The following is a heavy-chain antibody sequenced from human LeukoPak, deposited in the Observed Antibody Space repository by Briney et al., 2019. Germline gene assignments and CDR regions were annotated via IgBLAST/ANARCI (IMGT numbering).Heavy chain of an antibody. CDR1: GFAFSSQA. CDR3: AKDARRTSGWYFFDY. V-gene: IGHV3-23*01. D-gene: IGHD6-19*01. Sequence: GGSLRLSCAASGFAFSSQAMGWVRQAPGKGLEWVSVISDSGGITYYADSVKGRFTISRDNSKNTLFLQMNSLSAEDTAVYFCAKDARRTSGWYFFDYWGRGTLVTVSS. CDR2: ISDSGGIT. J-gene: IGHJ4*02.